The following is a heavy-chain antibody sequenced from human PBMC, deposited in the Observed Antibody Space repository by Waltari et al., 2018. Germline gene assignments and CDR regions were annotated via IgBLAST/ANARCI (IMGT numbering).Heavy chain of an antibody. CDR1: GCTLSNYG. Sequence: EVQLVESGGGLVQPGGSLSLSCAASGCTLSNYGMHWARQPPGKGLGWVSLIDMDERTTSYADSVKGRFTISRDNAKNTVYLQMDFLRDEDTAMYHCTRVEVGSAGTFDVWGQGTMVTVSS. V-gene: IGHV3-74*01. J-gene: IGHJ3*01. D-gene: IGHD2-2*03. CDR2: IDMDERTT. CDR3: TRVEVGSAGTFDV.